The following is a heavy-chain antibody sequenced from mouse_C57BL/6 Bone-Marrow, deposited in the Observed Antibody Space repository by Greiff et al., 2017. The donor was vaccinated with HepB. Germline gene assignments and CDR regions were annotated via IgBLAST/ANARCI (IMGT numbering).Heavy chain of an antibody. CDR3: ARLLLRYLDYFDY. CDR2: IYPGSGNT. CDR1: GYSFTSYY. V-gene: IGHV1-66*01. J-gene: IGHJ2*01. D-gene: IGHD1-1*01. Sequence: QVHVKQSGPELVKPGASVKISCKASGYSFTSYYIHWVKQRPGQGLEWIGWIYPGSGNTKYNEKFKGKATLTADTSSSTAYMQLSSLTSEDSAVYYCARLLLRYLDYFDYWGQGTTLTVSS.